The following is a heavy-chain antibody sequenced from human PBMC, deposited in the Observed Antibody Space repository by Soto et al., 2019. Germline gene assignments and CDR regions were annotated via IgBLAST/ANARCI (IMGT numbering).Heavy chain of an antibody. V-gene: IGHV1-2*02. CDR3: AQWVKGVHFDY. CDR2: IHPNSCGT. J-gene: IGHJ4*02. Sequence: GXSVKVSCKATTYTFTAYSIPSVRPAPGQGLEWIGWIHPNSCGTNYAQKFQGRVTMTRDTSISTAYMELSRLRSDDTAVYYCAQWVKGVHFDYWGQGTLVTVS. D-gene: IGHD1-26*01. CDR1: TYTFTAYS.